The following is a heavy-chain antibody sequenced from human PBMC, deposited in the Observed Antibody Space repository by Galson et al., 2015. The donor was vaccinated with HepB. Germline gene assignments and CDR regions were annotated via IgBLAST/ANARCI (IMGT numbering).Heavy chain of an antibody. V-gene: IGHV3-30*18. Sequence: SLRLSCAASGFTFSTFGMHWVRQAPGKGLEWVAVISYDGSTKYYEDSVKGRFTISRDNSKNTLYLQMNSLRPEDTAMYYCAKIFGRDSTSYHYYYMDVWGKGTLVTVSS. D-gene: IGHD2-2*01. CDR2: ISYDGSTK. CDR3: AKIFGRDSTSYHYYYMDV. CDR1: GFTFSTFG. J-gene: IGHJ6*03.